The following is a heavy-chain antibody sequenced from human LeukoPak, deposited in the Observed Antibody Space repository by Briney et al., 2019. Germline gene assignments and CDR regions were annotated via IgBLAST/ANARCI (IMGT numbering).Heavy chain of an antibody. J-gene: IGHJ6*02. D-gene: IGHD7-27*01. V-gene: IGHV3-7*01. Sequence: GGSLRLSCVASGFTFSDSWMSWVRQAPGKGLEWVADIRDDGSQKEYVDSVKGRFTISRDNAKNSLYLQMDSLRAEDTAVYSCATYRNWEAGDNWGQGTTVSVSS. CDR3: ATYRNWEAGDN. CDR1: GFTFSDSW. CDR2: IRDDGSQK.